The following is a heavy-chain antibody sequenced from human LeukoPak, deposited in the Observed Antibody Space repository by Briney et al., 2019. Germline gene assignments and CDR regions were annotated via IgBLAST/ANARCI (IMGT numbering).Heavy chain of an antibody. V-gene: IGHV3-21*01. J-gene: IGHJ5*02. D-gene: IGHD2-2*01. CDR2: ISSSSRYI. CDR3: ARDRVVDIVVVPAAHGWFDP. Sequence: GRSLRLSCAASGFTFSSYSMNWVRQAPGKGLEWVSSISSSSRYIYYADSVKGRFTISRDNAKNSLYLQMNSLRAEDTAVYYCARDRVVDIVVVPAAHGWFDPWGQGTLVTVSS. CDR1: GFTFSSYS.